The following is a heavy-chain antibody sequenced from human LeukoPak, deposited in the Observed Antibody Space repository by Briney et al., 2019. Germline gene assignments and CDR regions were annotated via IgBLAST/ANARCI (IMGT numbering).Heavy chain of an antibody. CDR3: ANPDFD. J-gene: IGHJ4*02. CDR1: GXTVSSNY. D-gene: IGHD2/OR15-2a*01. Sequence: GGSLRLSCAASGXTVSSNYMSWVRQAPGKGLEWVSVICSGGSTYYADSVKGRFTISRDNSKNTLYLQMNSLRAEDTAVYYCANPDFDWGQGTLVTVSS. V-gene: IGHV3-66*01. CDR2: ICSGGST.